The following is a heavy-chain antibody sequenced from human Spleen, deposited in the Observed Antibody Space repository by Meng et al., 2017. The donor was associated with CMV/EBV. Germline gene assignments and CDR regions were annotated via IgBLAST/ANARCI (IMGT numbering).Heavy chain of an antibody. J-gene: IGHJ5*01. V-gene: IGHV3-23*01. Sequence: LSLTCAASGFAFDNYAMSWVRQAPGKGLEWVSAISGSGRSIYYADSVKGRFTISRDNSKNTLYLQMNSLRAGDTAVYYCAKDDYNSSPRRFDSWGQGTLVTVSS. CDR3: AKDDYNSSPRRFDS. CDR1: GFAFDNYA. D-gene: IGHD4/OR15-4a*01. CDR2: ISGSGRSI.